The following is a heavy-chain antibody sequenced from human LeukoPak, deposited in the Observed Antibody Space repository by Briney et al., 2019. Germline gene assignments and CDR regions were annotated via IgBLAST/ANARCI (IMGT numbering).Heavy chain of an antibody. CDR1: GGSISSSSYY. Sequence: SETLSLTCTVSGGSISSSSYYWGWIRQPPGKGLEWIGSIYYSGSTYYNPSLKSRVTISVDTSKNQFSLKLSSVTAADTAVYYCARLPSAQWFGELPVYWGQGTLVTVPS. J-gene: IGHJ4*02. V-gene: IGHV4-39*01. D-gene: IGHD3-10*01. CDR3: ARLPSAQWFGELPVY. CDR2: IYYSGST.